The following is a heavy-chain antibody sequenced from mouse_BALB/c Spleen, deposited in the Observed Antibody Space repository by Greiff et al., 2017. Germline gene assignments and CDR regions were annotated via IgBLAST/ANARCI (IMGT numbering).Heavy chain of an antibody. V-gene: IGHV1-69*02. CDR2: IGPSDSYT. Sequence: QVQLQQPGAELVKPGASVKLSCKASGYTFTSYWMHWVKQRPGQGLEWIGEIGPSDSYTNYNQKFKGKATLTVDKSSSTAYMQLSSLTSEDSAVYYCARDYGSSYQFAYWGQGTLVTVSA. D-gene: IGHD1-1*01. CDR3: ARDYGSSYQFAY. CDR1: GYTFTSYW. J-gene: IGHJ3*01.